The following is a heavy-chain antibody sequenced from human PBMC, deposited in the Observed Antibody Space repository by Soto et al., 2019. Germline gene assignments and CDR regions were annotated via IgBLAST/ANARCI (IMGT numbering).Heavy chain of an antibody. CDR2: ILHTGHT. D-gene: IGHD2-15*01. Sequence: QVQLQESGPGLVEPSGTLSLTCGVSGDSFSSSNWWTWVRQPPGKGLEWIGDILHTGHTDYSPSLTSLLTISIDSSKKEFSLTLTSVTATDMAIYYCARSPRRVDGKWYLDYWGQGFLVTVSS. CDR1: GDSFSSSNW. V-gene: IGHV4-4*02. CDR3: ARSPRRVDGKWYLDY. J-gene: IGHJ4*02.